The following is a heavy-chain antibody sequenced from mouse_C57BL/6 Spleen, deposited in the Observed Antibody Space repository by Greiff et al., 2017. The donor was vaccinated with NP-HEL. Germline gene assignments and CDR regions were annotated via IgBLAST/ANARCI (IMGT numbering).Heavy chain of an antibody. V-gene: IGHV6-6*01. D-gene: IGHD2-4*01. CDR1: GFTFSDAW. CDR2: IRNKANNHAT. CDR3: TSIYYDYDGPHYFDY. Sequence: EVKLMESGGGLVQPGGSMKLSCAASGFTFSDAWMDWVRQSPEKGLEWVAEIRNKANNHATYYAESVKGRFTISRDDSKSSVYLQMNSLRAEDTGIYYCTSIYYDYDGPHYFDYWGQGTTLTVSS. J-gene: IGHJ2*01.